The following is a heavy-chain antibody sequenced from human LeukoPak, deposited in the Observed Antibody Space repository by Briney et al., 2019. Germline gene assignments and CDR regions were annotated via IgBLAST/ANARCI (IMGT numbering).Heavy chain of an antibody. D-gene: IGHD2-2*02. Sequence: PLETLSLTCAVYGGSFSGYYWSWIRQPPGKGLEWIGEINHSGSTNYNPSLKSRVTISVDTSKNHFSLELSSVTAADTAVYFCARGHCSSTSCYNFDSWGQGTLVTVSS. V-gene: IGHV4-34*01. CDR1: GGSFSGYY. CDR3: ARGHCSSTSCYNFDS. CDR2: INHSGST. J-gene: IGHJ4*02.